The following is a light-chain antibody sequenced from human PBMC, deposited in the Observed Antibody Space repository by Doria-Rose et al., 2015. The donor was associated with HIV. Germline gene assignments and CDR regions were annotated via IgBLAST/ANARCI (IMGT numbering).Light chain of an antibody. Sequence: VLTQPPSVSVAPGQTARITCGGNNIGSRHEHWYQQRPGQAPVLVVYDDDARLSGISGRFPGSNSVNTAIQTISWVEAGDEADYYCQVSDSGREWGVFGSGTKVTVL. CDR3: QVSDSGREWGV. CDR2: DDD. J-gene: IGLJ1*01. CDR1: NIGSRH. V-gene: IGLV3-21*02.